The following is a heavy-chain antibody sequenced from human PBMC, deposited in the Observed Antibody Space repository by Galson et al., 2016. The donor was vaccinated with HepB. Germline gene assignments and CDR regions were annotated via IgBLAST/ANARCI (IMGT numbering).Heavy chain of an antibody. V-gene: IGHV3-23*01. D-gene: IGHD2-8*01. Sequence: SLRLSCAASGVIFSDYAMAWVRQAPGKGLEWVSSVSGTGSRTYYGDSVKGRFTISRDNSKNTIYLQMSGLRFDDTAMYYCAKDIGVSTPRGFGLWGQGTVVTVSS. J-gene: IGHJ3*01. CDR2: VSGTGSRT. CDR3: AKDIGVSTPRGFGL. CDR1: GVIFSDYA.